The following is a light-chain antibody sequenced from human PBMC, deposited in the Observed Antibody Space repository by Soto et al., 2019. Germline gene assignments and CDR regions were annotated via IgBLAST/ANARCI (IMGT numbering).Light chain of an antibody. CDR1: SGDVGGYNY. J-gene: IGLJ2*01. CDR3: NSYAGSFNWV. CDR2: EVS. Sequence: QSVLTQPPSASGSPGQSVTISCTGTSGDVGGYNYVSWYQQHPGKAPKLIISEVSKRPSGVPDRFSGSKSGNTASLTVSGLQAEDEADYYCNSYAGSFNWVFGGGTQLTVL. V-gene: IGLV2-8*01.